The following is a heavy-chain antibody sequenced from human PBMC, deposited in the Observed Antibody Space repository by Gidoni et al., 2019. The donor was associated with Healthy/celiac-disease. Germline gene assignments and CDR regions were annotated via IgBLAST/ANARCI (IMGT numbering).Heavy chain of an antibody. Sequence: EVQLLESGGGLVQPGGSLRLSCAASGFTFSSYAMSWVRQAPGKGLEWVSAISGSGGSTYYADSVKGRFTISRDNSKNTLYLQMNSLRAEDTAVYYCAKALSSYDSSGYYFSYWGQGTLVTVSS. D-gene: IGHD3-22*01. V-gene: IGHV3-23*01. CDR1: GFTFSSYA. CDR2: ISGSGGST. J-gene: IGHJ4*02. CDR3: AKALSSYDSSGYYFSY.